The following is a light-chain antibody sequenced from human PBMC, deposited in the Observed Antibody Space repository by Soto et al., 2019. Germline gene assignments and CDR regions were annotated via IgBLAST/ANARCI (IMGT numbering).Light chain of an antibody. Sequence: QSALTQPASVSGSPGQSITISCTGTSSDVGGYNYVSWYQQHPGKAPKLMIYEVSNRPSGVSNRFSGYKSGNTASLTISGLQAEDEAEYYCSSYTSSSTLVFGGGTKLTVL. CDR2: EVS. CDR1: SSDVGGYNY. J-gene: IGLJ2*01. V-gene: IGLV2-14*01. CDR3: SSYTSSSTLV.